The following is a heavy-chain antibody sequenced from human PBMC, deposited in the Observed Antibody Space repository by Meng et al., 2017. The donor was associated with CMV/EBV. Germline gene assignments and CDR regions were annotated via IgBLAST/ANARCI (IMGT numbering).Heavy chain of an antibody. CDR3: AREGYYDSSGYYGGYYFDY. Sequence: SFSGYYWSWIRQPPRKGLEWIGEINHSGSTNYNPSLKSRVTISVDTSKNQFSLKLSSVTAADTAVYYCAREGYYDSSGYYGGYYFDYWGQGTLVTVSS. CDR1: SFSGYY. V-gene: IGHV4-34*01. D-gene: IGHD3-22*01. CDR2: INHSGST. J-gene: IGHJ4*02.